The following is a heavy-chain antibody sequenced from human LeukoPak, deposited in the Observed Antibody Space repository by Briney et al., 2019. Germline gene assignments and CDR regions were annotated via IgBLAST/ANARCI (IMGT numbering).Heavy chain of an antibody. J-gene: IGHJ6*04. CDR1: GFTFRNYN. V-gene: IGHV3-48*01. CDR3: AELGITMIGGV. Sequence: GGSLRLSCAASGFTFRNYNMHWVRQAPGKGLEWISYITLSTTTIYYADSVKGRFTISRDNAENSLYLQMNSLRAEDTAVYYCAELGITMIGGVWGKGTTVTISS. D-gene: IGHD3-10*02. CDR2: ITLSTTTI.